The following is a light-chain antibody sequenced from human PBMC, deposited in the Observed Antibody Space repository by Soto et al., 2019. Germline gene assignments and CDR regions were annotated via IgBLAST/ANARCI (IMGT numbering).Light chain of an antibody. V-gene: IGLV2-8*01. CDR3: SSYAASNTDV. CDR1: SSDVGGYDC. J-gene: IGLJ1*01. CDR2: EVT. Sequence: QSALTQPPSASGSPGQSVTISCTGTSSDVGGYDCVSWYQHRPGTAPKFLIYEVTKRPSGVPDRFSGSKSGNTASLTVSGLQPEDEADYFCSSYAASNTDVFGTGTKVTVL.